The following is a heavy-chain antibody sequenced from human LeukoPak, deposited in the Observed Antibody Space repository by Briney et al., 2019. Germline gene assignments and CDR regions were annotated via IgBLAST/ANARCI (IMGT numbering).Heavy chain of an antibody. Sequence: PSETLSLTCAVYGGSFSGYYWSWIRQPPGKGLEWIGEINHSGSTNYNPSLKSRVTISVDTSKNQFSLKLSSVTAADTAVYYCARHRPLQGLFGELSSWFDPWGQGTLVTVSS. J-gene: IGHJ5*02. D-gene: IGHD3-10*02. CDR3: ARHRPLQGLFGELSSWFDP. V-gene: IGHV4-34*01. CDR1: GGSFSGYY. CDR2: INHSGST.